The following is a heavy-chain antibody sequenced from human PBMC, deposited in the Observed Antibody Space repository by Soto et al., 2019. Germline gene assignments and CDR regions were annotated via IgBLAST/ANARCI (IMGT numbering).Heavy chain of an antibody. Sequence: PGGSLRLSCAASGFTFSSYDMHWVRQATGKGLEWVSAIGTAGDTYYPGSVKGRFTISRENAKNSLYLQMNSLRAGDTAVYYCARDRGYYDSSGTGMDVWGQGTTVTVSS. CDR1: GFTFSSYD. CDR2: IGTAGDT. CDR3: ARDRGYYDSSGTGMDV. D-gene: IGHD3-22*01. J-gene: IGHJ6*02. V-gene: IGHV3-13*01.